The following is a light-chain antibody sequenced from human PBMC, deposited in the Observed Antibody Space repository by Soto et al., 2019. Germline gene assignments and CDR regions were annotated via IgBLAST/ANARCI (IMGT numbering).Light chain of an antibody. CDR1: QGISSY. CDR3: QQLNSYPLT. J-gene: IGKJ4*01. Sequence: DIQLTQSPSFLSASVGDRVTITCRASQGISSYLAWYQQKPGKAPRLLIYAASTLQSGVPSRFSGSGSGTEFTLTISSLQAEECATYYCQQLNSYPLTFGGGTKVEIK. CDR2: AAS. V-gene: IGKV1-9*01.